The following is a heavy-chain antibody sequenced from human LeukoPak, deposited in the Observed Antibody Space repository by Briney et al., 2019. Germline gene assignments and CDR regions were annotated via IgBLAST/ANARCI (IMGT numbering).Heavy chain of an antibody. CDR3: AKGPGKLVVVVSTFDY. CDR2: ISGSGGST. V-gene: IGHV3-23*01. J-gene: IGHJ4*02. D-gene: IGHD2-21*01. CDR1: GFTFSSYA. Sequence: GGSLRLSCAASGFTFSSYAMNWVRQAPGRGLEWVSAISGSGGSTNYADSVKGRFTISRDNSKNTLYLQMNSLRAEDTAIYYCAKGPGKLVVVVSTFDYWGQGTLVTVSA.